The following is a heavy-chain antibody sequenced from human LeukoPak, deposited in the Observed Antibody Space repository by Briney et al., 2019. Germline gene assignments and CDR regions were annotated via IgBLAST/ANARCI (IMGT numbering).Heavy chain of an antibody. CDR3: AKVEVDDTAMVTYYFDY. CDR2: ISYDGSNK. V-gene: IGHV3-30*18. D-gene: IGHD5-18*01. CDR1: GFTFSSYG. J-gene: IGHJ4*02. Sequence: GGSLRLSCAASGFTFSSYGMHWVRQAPGKGLEWVAVISYDGSNKYYADSVKGRFTISRDNSKNTLYLQMNSLRAEDTAVYYCAKVEVDDTAMVTYYFDYWGQGTLVTVS.